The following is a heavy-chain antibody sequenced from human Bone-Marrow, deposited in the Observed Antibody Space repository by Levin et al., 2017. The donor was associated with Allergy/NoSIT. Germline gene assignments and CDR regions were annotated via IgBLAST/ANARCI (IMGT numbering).Heavy chain of an antibody. D-gene: IGHD3-22*01. J-gene: IGHJ4*02. CDR1: GGTFSSYT. V-gene: IGHV1-69*04. CDR2: IIPILGIA. CDR3: ARDFAYYYDSSGQLGGPGR. Sequence: SVKVSCKASGGTFSSYTISWVRQAPGQGLEWMGRIIPILGIANYAQKFQGRVTITADKSTSTAYMELSSLRSEDTAVYYCARDFAYYYDSSGQLGGPGRWGQGTLVTVSS.